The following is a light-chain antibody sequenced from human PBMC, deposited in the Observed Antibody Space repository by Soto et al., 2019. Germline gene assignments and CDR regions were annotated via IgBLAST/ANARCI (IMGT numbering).Light chain of an antibody. CDR1: QSVNSDY. CDR2: GTS. CDR3: QRYGSSPLYA. Sequence: EIVLTQSPGTLSLSPGERATFSCRASQSVNSDYLVWYQQRPGLAPRLLIYGTSNRATGIPDRFSGSGSGTDFTLTINTLEPEDFAVYYCQRYGSSPLYAFGQGTKLEIK. V-gene: IGKV3-20*01. J-gene: IGKJ2*01.